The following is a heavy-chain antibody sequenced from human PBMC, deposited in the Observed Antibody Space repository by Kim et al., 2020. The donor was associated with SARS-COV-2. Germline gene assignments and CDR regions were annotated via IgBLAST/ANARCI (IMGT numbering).Heavy chain of an antibody. CDR2: ISWNSGSI. V-gene: IGHV3-9*01. Sequence: GGSLRLSCAASGFTFGDYAMHWVRQAPGKGLEWVSGISWNSGSIGYADSVKGRFTISRDNAKNSLYLQMNSLRAEDTALYYCAKDSTTVTTEGFHQVFQHWGQGTLVTVSS. CDR3: AKDSTTVTTEGFHQVFQH. CDR1: GFTFGDYA. J-gene: IGHJ1*01. D-gene: IGHD4-4*01.